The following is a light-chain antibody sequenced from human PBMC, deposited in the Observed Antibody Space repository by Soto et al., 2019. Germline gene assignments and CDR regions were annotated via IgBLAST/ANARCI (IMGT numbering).Light chain of an antibody. CDR2: GAS. V-gene: IGKV3-15*01. Sequence: EIVMTQSPATLSVSPGERATLSCRASQSVSSNLAWYQQKPGQAPRLLIYGASTRATGFPARFSGSGSGTEFTLTISGLQSEDFAVYYCQQYNDWRWTFGQGTKVEIK. J-gene: IGKJ1*01. CDR3: QQYNDWRWT. CDR1: QSVSSN.